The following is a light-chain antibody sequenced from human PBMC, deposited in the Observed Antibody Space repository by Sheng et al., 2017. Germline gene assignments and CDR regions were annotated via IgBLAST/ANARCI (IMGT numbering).Light chain of an antibody. CDR1: QTIGSR. CDR3: QQYYIYQWT. CDR2: EAS. Sequence: DVQMTQSPSTLSASVGDRVTITCRASQTIGSRLAWYQQKPGKSPKVLIYEASSLNSGVSSRFRGSGSGTEFTLIISSLQPDDFATYYCQQYYIYQWTFGQGTKVEIK. J-gene: IGKJ1*01. V-gene: IGKV1-5*01.